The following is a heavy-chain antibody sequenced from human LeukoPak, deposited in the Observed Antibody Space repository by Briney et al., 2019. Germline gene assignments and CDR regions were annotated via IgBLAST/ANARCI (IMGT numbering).Heavy chain of an antibody. CDR3: ARDNIPVAGTGLSWFDP. CDR1: GGALSSGGYY. D-gene: IGHD6-13*01. CDR2: IYHSGTP. Sequence: SETLSLTCTVSGGALSSGGYYWTWIRQPPGKGLEWIGNIYHSGTPYYNPSLKSRVTLSVDRSKNQFSLKMTSVTAADTAMYYCARDNIPVAGTGLSWFDPWGQGTLVTVSS. V-gene: IGHV4-30-2*01. J-gene: IGHJ5*02.